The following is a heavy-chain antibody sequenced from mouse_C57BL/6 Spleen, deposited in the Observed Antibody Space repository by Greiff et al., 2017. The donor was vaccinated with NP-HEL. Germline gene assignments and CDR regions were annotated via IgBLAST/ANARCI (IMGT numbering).Heavy chain of an antibody. V-gene: IGHV1-82*01. CDR1: GYAFSSSW. D-gene: IGHD4-1*01. J-gene: IGHJ3*01. Sequence: QVQLQQSGPELVKPGASVKISCKASGYAFSSSWMNWVKQRPGKGLEWIGRIYPGDGDTNYNGKFKGKATLTADKSSSTAYMQLSSLTSEDSAVYFGARSGPWDLFAYWGQGTLVTVSA. CDR3: ARSGPWDLFAY. CDR2: IYPGDGDT.